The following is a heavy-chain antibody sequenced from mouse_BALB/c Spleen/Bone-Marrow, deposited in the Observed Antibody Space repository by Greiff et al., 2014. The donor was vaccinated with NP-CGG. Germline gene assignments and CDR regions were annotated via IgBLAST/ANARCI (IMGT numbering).Heavy chain of an antibody. CDR2: ILPGSGST. Sequence: QVQLQQSGAELMKPGASVKISRKTSGYTFSSYWIEWVKQRPGHGLEWIGEILPGSGSTNSNEKFKGKATFTADTSSNTAYMQLSSLTSEDSAVYYCARELRLRLAYRGQGTLVTVSA. V-gene: IGHV1-9*01. J-gene: IGHJ3*01. D-gene: IGHD3-2*02. CDR1: GYTFSSYW. CDR3: ARELRLRLAY.